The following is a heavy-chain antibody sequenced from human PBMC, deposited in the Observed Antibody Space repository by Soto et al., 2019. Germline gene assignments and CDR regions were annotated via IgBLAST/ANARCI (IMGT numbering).Heavy chain of an antibody. J-gene: IGHJ6*02. Sequence: PSETLSLTCAVYGGSFSGYYWSWIRQPPGKGLEWIGEINHSGSTNYNPSLKSRVTISVDTSKNQFSLKLSSVTAADTAGYYCARGAGDYDYGSDVWRQGTPVTVSS. V-gene: IGHV4-34*01. CDR1: GGSFSGYY. D-gene: IGHD2-21*01. CDR2: INHSGST. CDR3: ARGAGDYDYGSDV.